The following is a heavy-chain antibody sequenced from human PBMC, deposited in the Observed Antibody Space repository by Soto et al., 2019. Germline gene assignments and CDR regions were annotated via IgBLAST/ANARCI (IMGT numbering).Heavy chain of an antibody. V-gene: IGHV4-59*01. D-gene: IGHD6-19*01. CDR3: ARGRRSGWYHFDS. CDR2: IHYEGST. Sequence: QVQLQESGPGLVKPSETLSLTCTVSGGSITTYYWSWIRQHPGKGLEWIGYIHYEGSTNYNPSLKCRVTFLVDTSQNQFSLKLTSVTAADTAVYFCARGRRSGWYHFDSWGQGTLVTVSS. CDR1: GGSITTYY. J-gene: IGHJ4*02.